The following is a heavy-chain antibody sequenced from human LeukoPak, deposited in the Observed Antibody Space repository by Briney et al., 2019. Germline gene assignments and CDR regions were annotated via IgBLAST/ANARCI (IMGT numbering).Heavy chain of an antibody. V-gene: IGHV4-39*07. Sequence: KSSETLSLTCTVSGGSISSSSYYWGWIRQPPGKGLEWIGSIYYSGSTYYNPSLKSRVTISVDTSKNQFSLKLSSVTAADTAVYYCARGVRKGKRWLQLVPIYYYYMDVWGKGTTVTVSS. J-gene: IGHJ6*03. CDR2: IYYSGST. CDR1: GGSISSSSYY. D-gene: IGHD5-24*01. CDR3: ARGVRKGKRWLQLVPIYYYYMDV.